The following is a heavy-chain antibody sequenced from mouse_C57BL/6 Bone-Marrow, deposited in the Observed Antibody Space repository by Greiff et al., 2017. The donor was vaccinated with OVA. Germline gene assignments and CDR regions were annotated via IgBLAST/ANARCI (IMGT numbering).Heavy chain of an antibody. J-gene: IGHJ2*01. V-gene: IGHV1-26*01. Sequence: EVQLQQSGPELVKPGASVKISCKASGYTFTDYYMNWVKQSHGKSLEWIGDINPNNGGTSYNQKFKGKATLTVDKSSSTAYMELRSLTSEDSAVYYCAIPYSNYFDYWGQGTTLTVSS. CDR2: INPNNGGT. CDR3: AIPYSNYFDY. D-gene: IGHD2-5*01. CDR1: GYTFTDYY.